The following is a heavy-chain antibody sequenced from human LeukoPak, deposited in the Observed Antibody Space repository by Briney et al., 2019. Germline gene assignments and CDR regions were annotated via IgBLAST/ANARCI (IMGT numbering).Heavy chain of an antibody. Sequence: GGSLRLSCAASGFTFSSYSMNWVRQAPGKGLEWVSSISSSSSYIYYADSVKGRFTISRDNAKNTLYLQMNSLRAEDTAVYYCAREGVWRQQLVDYYYGMDVWGQGTTVAVSS. CDR3: AREGVWRQQLVDYYYGMDV. CDR2: ISSSSSYI. D-gene: IGHD6-13*01. J-gene: IGHJ6*02. V-gene: IGHV3-21*01. CDR1: GFTFSSYS.